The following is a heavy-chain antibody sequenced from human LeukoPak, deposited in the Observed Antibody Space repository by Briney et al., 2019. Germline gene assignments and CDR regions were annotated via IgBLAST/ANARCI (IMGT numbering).Heavy chain of an antibody. D-gene: IGHD6-13*01. CDR3: AREKAAAGTPY. V-gene: IGHV1-69*04. J-gene: IGHJ4*02. CDR1: GGTFSSYA. Sequence: SVKVSCKASGGTFSSYAISWVRQAPGQGLEWMGRIIPILGIANYAQKFQGRVTITADKSTSTAYMELSGLRSEDTAVYYCAREKAAAGTPYWGQGTLVTVSS. CDR2: IIPILGIA.